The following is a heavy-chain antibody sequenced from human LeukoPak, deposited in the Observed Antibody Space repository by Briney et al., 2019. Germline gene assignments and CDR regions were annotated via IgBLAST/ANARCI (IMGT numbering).Heavy chain of an antibody. CDR1: GFTFSTYE. D-gene: IGHD6-6*01. V-gene: IGHV3-48*03. CDR3: AREAPDAFDV. Sequence: PGGSLRLSCAASGFTFSTYEMNWVRQAPGKGRGWISYIHSSGSVIHYADSVKGRFTISRDNAKKSLYLQMNNLRAADTAVYYCAREAPDAFDVWGQGTLVTVSS. CDR2: IHSSGSVI. J-gene: IGHJ3*01.